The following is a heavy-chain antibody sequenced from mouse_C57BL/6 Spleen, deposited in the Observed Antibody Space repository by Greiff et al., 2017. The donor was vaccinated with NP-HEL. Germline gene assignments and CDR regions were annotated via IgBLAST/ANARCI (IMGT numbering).Heavy chain of an antibody. CDR3: ARYTPGRYFDV. CDR2: IDPSDSYT. D-gene: IGHD3-3*01. V-gene: IGHV1-69*01. Sequence: QVQLQQPGAELVMPGASVKLSCKASGYTFTSYWMHWVKQRPGQGLEWIGEIDPSDSYTNYNQKFKGKSTLTVDKSSSTAYMQLSSLTSEDSAVYFCARYTPGRYFDVWSTGTTVTVSS. CDR1: GYTFTSYW. J-gene: IGHJ1*03.